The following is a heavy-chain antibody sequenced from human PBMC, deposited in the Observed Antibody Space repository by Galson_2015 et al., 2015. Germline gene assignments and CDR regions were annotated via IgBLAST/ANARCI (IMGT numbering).Heavy chain of an antibody. CDR3: AILGSHYGGSSLFDF. CDR1: GASISSSSYY. CDR2: ISYSGST. Sequence: LSLTCTVSGASISSSSYYWAWIRQPPGKGLEWIGSISYSGSTDYNPSLKSRVTISVDTSNNQLSLRLSAVTAADTAVYYCAILGSHYGGSSLFDFWGQGALVTVSS. J-gene: IGHJ4*02. V-gene: IGHV4-39*01. D-gene: IGHD4-23*01.